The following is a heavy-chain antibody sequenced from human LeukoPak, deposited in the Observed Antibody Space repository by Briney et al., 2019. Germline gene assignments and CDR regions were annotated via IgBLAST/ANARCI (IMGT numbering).Heavy chain of an antibody. CDR2: INTNTGNP. Sequence: ASVTVSCKASGYIFTSYVLHWVRQAPGQGLEWMGWINTNTGNPTYAQGFTGRFVFSLDTSVSTAYLQISSLKADDTAMYYCARGDYETHGYQTRWGQGTLVTVSS. V-gene: IGHV7-4-1*02. D-gene: IGHD3-22*01. J-gene: IGHJ4*02. CDR1: GYIFTSYV. CDR3: ARGDYETHGYQTR.